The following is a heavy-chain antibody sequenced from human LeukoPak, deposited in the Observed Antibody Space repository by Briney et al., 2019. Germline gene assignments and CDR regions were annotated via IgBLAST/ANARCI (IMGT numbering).Heavy chain of an antibody. Sequence: GGSLRLSCAASGFTFSSYAMSWVRQAPGKGLEWVSYISSSSSTIYYADSVKGRFTISRDNAKNSLYLQMNSLRAEDTAVYYCARDRLIAAAGTGFDYWGQGTLVTVSS. V-gene: IGHV3-48*01. CDR3: ARDRLIAAAGTGFDY. J-gene: IGHJ4*02. CDR2: ISSSSSTI. CDR1: GFTFSSYA. D-gene: IGHD6-13*01.